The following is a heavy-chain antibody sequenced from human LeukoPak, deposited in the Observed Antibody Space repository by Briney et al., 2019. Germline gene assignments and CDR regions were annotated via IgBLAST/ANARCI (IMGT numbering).Heavy chain of an antibody. CDR2: MRGSGDSA. Sequence: PGGSLRLSCTTSGFIFSTYAMTWVRQAPGKGLEGVSAMRGSGDSAKYAASVKGRFTMSRDNNKNRVYLQMTSVRAEDTAVYYCAKDWSADYWGQGTLVTVSS. J-gene: IGHJ4*02. CDR1: GFIFSTYA. CDR3: AKDWSADY. V-gene: IGHV3-23*01.